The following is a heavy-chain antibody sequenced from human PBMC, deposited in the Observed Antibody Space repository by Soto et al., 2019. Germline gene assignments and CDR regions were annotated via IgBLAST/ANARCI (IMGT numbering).Heavy chain of an antibody. D-gene: IGHD3-22*01. V-gene: IGHV1-69*02. J-gene: IGHJ4*02. CDR1: GRTFSSYT. CDR2: IIPILSIA. Sequence: SVKVSCDASGRTFSSYTISWVRQTPGQGLKRMGRIIPILSIANYAQKFQGRVTITAGKSTSTAYMELSSLRSEDTAVYYCARVGYDSSGYYDDYWGQGTLVTVSS. CDR3: ARVGYDSSGYYDDY.